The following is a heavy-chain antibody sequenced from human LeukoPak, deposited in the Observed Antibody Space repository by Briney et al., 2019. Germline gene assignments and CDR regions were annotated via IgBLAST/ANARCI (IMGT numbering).Heavy chain of an antibody. Sequence: GGSLRLSCAASGFTFSSYWMSWVRQAPGKGLEWVANIKQDGSEKYYVDSAKGRFTISRDNAKNSLYLQMNSLRAEDTAVYYSARDFYYGSGTPRFDPWGQGTLVTVSS. J-gene: IGHJ5*02. CDR1: GFTFSSYW. CDR2: IKQDGSEK. D-gene: IGHD3-10*01. CDR3: ARDFYYGSGTPRFDP. V-gene: IGHV3-7*01.